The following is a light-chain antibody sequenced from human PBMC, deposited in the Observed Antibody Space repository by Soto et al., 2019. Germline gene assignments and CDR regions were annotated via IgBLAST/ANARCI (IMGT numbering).Light chain of an antibody. CDR1: QNVYNN. CDR2: AAS. J-gene: IGKJ4*01. V-gene: IGKV3D-15*01. CDR3: QQYTSWPLT. Sequence: EVVMTQSPATLSVSPGERATLSCRTSQNVYNNLAWYLQKPGQAPRLLISAASTRATGIPARFSGSGSGTEFTLTINSRQSEDFAVYYCQQYTSWPLTFGGGTKVEIK.